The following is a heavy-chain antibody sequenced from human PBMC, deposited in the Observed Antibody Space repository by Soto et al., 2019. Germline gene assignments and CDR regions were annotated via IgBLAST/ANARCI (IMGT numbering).Heavy chain of an antibody. Sequence: ASVKVSCKASGYTFTSQNMHWVRQAPGQGLEWMGVINPSIGTTTYAQKFQGRVTMTSDTPTSSVYMDVSSLRSEDTAVYYCISTLGARFDYWGQGTLVTVSS. V-gene: IGHV1-46*03. CDR3: ISTLGARFDY. CDR2: INPSIGTT. CDR1: GYTFTSQN. J-gene: IGHJ4*02. D-gene: IGHD1-26*01.